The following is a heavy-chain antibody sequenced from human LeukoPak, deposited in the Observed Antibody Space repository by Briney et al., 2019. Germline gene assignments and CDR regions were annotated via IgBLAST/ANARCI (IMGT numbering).Heavy chain of an antibody. V-gene: IGHV3-30*03. Sequence: GGSLRLSCAASGFTFSSYGMHWVRQAPGKGLEWVAVISYDGSNKYYADSVKGRFTISRDNAKNTLYVQMNSLRAEDTAVYYCARPRYSSGWYYYYWGQGTLVTVSS. CDR1: GFTFSSYG. CDR2: ISYDGSNK. D-gene: IGHD6-19*01. J-gene: IGHJ4*02. CDR3: ARPRYSSGWYYYY.